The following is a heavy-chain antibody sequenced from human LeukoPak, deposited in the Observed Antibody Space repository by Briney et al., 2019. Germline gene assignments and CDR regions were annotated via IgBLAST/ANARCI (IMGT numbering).Heavy chain of an antibody. CDR1: GITFTNYG. CDR3: AKDSAVVPAAPYGMDV. J-gene: IGHJ6*02. D-gene: IGHD2-2*01. V-gene: IGHV3-23*01. Sequence: AGPSLTLSCAASGITFTNYGMSWVRQAPGKWLDWVSTISGSGGNTYYADSVKGRFTISRDNSRNTLYLQMSSLRAEDTAVYYCAKDSAVVPAAPYGMDVWGQGTTVTVSS. CDR2: ISGSGGNT.